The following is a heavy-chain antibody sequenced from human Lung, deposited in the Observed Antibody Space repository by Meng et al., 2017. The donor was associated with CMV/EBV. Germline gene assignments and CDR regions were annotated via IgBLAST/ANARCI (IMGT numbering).Heavy chain of an antibody. D-gene: IGHD2-2*01. CDR3: ARGSSREIWTQSVDY. V-gene: IGHV3-66*02. CDR2: IYSGGST. CDR1: GFTVSSNY. Sequence: GESLKISCAASGFTVSSNYMSWVRQAPGKGLEWVSVIYSGGSTYYADSVKGRFTISRDNSKNTLYLQMNSLRAEDTAVYYCARGSSREIWTQSVDYWGQRTLVTVSS. J-gene: IGHJ4*02.